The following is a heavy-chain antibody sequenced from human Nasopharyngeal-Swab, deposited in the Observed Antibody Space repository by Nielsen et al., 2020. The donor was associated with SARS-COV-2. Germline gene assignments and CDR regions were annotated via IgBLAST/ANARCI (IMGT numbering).Heavy chain of an antibody. V-gene: IGHV4-59*01. J-gene: IGHJ6*03. CDR3: ARVPLELVGAYYSYHMDV. CDR2: IYYSGST. Sequence: SETLSLTCTVSGGSISTYYWSWIQQPPGKGLEWIGYIYYSGSTNYNPSLKSRVTISVDTSKNQFSLKLSSVTAADTAVYYCARVPLELVGAYYSYHMDVWGKGTTVIVSS. D-gene: IGHD6-6*01. CDR1: GGSISTYY.